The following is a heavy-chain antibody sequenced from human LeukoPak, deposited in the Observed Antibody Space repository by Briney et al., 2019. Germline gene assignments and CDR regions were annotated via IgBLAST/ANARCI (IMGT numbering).Heavy chain of an antibody. CDR1: GFTFDDYG. V-gene: IGHV3-20*01. Sequence: PGGSLRLSCAASGFTFDDYGMSWVRQAPGKGLEWVSGINWNGGSTGYADSVKGRFTISRDNAKNSLYLQMNSLRAEDTALYHCARRSDCQSYGSGSYYLDYWGQGTLVTVSS. J-gene: IGHJ4*02. CDR3: ARRSDCQSYGSGSYYLDY. CDR2: INWNGGST. D-gene: IGHD3-10*01.